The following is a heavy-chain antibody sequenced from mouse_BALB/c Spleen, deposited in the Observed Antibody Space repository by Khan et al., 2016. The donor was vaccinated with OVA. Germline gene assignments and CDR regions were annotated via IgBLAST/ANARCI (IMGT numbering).Heavy chain of an antibody. D-gene: IGHD3-2*02. J-gene: IGHJ2*01. CDR1: GYIFTSYW. CDR3: AREEALYYFDY. CDR2: IYPGTDNT. V-gene: IGHV1-76*01. Sequence: VKLLESGAELVRPGASVKLSCKTSGYIFTSYWIYWVKQRSGQGLEWIARIYPGTDNTYYNEKLKDKATLTADKSSSTAYMQLSSLKSEDSAVYFCAREEALYYFDYWGQGTTLTVSS.